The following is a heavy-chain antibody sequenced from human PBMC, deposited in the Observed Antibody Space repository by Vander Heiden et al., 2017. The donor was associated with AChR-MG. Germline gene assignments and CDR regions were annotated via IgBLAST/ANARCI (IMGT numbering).Heavy chain of an antibody. J-gene: IGHJ6*02. Sequence: EVQLVESGGALVQSGRSLRLSCAASGFTFDDYAMNWVRQPPGKGLEWVSGVSWNSDNTGYADSVKGRFTISRDNAKRSLYLEMNRLSADDTAVYYCAKSYGTGYYYALDVWGQGTTVTVSS. CDR3: AKSYGTGYYYALDV. D-gene: IGHD3-16*01. V-gene: IGHV3-9*01. CDR1: GFTFDDYA. CDR2: VSWNSDNT.